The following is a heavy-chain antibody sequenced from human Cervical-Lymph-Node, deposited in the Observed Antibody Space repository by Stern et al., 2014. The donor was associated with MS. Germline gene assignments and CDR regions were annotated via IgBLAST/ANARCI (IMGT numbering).Heavy chain of an antibody. CDR3: ARDYGDYAFDY. V-gene: IGHV5-51*01. CDR2: IYPGDSDT. Sequence: VQLVQSGAEAKKPGASLKISCKGSGYSFTANWIAWVRQMPGKGLEWMGIIYPGDSDTRYSPSFQGQVTISADKSISTAYLQWSSLKASDTAMYYCARDYGDYAFDYLGQGTLVTVSS. D-gene: IGHD4-17*01. CDR1: GYSFTANW. J-gene: IGHJ4*02.